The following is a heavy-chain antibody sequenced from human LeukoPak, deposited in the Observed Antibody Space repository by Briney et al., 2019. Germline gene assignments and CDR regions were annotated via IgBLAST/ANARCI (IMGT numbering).Heavy chain of an antibody. CDR1: GFTFSSYG. CDR2: IWYDGSNK. J-gene: IGHJ6*02. V-gene: IGHV3-33*01. CDR3: VRSPYGDYGGYYYYGMDV. D-gene: IGHD4-17*01. Sequence: PGGSLRLSCAASGFTFSSYGMHWVRQAPGKGLEWVAVIWYDGSNKYYADSVKGRFTISRDNSKNTLYLQMNSLRAEDTAVYYCVRSPYGDYGGYYYYGMDVWGQGTTVTVSS.